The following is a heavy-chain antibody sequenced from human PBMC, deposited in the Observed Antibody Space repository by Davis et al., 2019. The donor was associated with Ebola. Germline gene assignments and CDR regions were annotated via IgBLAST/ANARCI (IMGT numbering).Heavy chain of an antibody. CDR1: GFTFSDYY. CDR2: ISSSGSTI. J-gene: IGHJ6*02. Sequence: GESLIISCAASGFTFSDYYMSWIRQAPGKGLERVSHISSSGSTIYYADSVKGRFTISRDNAKNSLYLQMNSLRAEDMAVYYCARGDTAMVYYYYYYGMDVWGQGTTVTVSS. V-gene: IGHV3-11*01. CDR3: ARGDTAMVYYYYYYGMDV. D-gene: IGHD5-18*01.